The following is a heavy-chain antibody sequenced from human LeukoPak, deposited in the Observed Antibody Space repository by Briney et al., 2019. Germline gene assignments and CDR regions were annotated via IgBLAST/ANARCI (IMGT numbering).Heavy chain of an antibody. CDR2: INNDGSDT. V-gene: IGHV3-74*01. D-gene: IGHD3-9*01. CDR3: ARGYFGPEF. CDR1: GFTFINYW. Sequence: GGSLRLSCEASGFTFINYWMHWVRQAPGKGLVWVSRINNDGSDTTYADAVKGRFTFSRDNAKNTLYLQMNSMRAEDTAVYYCARGYFGPEFWGQGTLVTVSS. J-gene: IGHJ4*02.